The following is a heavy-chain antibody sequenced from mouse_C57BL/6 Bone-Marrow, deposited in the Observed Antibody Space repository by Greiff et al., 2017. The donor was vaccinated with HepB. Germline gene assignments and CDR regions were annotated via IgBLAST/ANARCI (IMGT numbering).Heavy chain of an antibody. CDR1: GFTFSSYG. V-gene: IGHV5-6*01. CDR2: ISSGGSYT. D-gene: IGHD4-1*01. J-gene: IGHJ4*01. CDR3: ARKETYWGDY. Sequence: EVKLVESGGDLVKPGGSLKLSCAASGFTFSSYGMSWVRQTPDKRLEWVATISSGGSYTYYPDSVKGRFTISRDNAKNTLYLQMSSLKSEDTAMYYCARKETYWGDYWGQGTSVTVSS.